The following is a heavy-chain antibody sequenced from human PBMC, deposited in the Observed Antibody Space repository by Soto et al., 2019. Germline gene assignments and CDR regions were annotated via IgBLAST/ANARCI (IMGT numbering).Heavy chain of an antibody. D-gene: IGHD1-26*01. V-gene: IGHV3-72*01. Sequence: EVQLVESGGGLVQPGGSLRLSCAASGFTFADYYMDWVRQVPGKGLEWVGRTRNRANSYAPEYAPSVKGRFTISRDDSKDSMYLQMNSLKIEDMAVYYCARDTGGSYDYWGQGALVTVSS. CDR1: GFTFADYY. J-gene: IGHJ4*02. CDR2: TRNRANSYAP. CDR3: ARDTGGSYDY.